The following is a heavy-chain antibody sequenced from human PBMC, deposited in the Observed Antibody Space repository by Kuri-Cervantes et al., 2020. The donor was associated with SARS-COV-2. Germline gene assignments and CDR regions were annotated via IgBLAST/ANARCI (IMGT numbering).Heavy chain of an antibody. D-gene: IGHD3-16*01. V-gene: IGHV3-21*01. CDR2: ISSSCSYI. Sequence: GFLRLSCAASGFTFSSYSMNWVRQAPGKGLEWVSAISSSCSYIYYADSVKGRFTISRDNAKNSLYLQMNSLRAEDTAVYYCARDPIYDYVWGSYRDDAFDIWGQGTMVTVSS. CDR1: GFTFSSYS. J-gene: IGHJ3*02. CDR3: ARDPIYDYVWGSYRDDAFDI.